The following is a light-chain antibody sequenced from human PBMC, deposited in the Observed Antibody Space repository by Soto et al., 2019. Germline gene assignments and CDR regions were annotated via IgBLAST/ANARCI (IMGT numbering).Light chain of an antibody. V-gene: IGKV3-20*01. CDR1: QSVSSSY. CDR3: QQYGSPPPIT. Sequence: EIVLTQSPGTLSLSPGERATLSCRASQSVSSSYLAWYQQKPGHAPRLLIYGASSRATGIPDRFSGSGSGTDFTLTISRLEPDDFAVYYCQQYGSPPPITFGPGTKVDIK. J-gene: IGKJ3*01. CDR2: GAS.